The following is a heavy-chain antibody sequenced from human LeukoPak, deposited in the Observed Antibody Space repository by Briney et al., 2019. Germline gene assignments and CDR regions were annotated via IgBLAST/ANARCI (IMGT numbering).Heavy chain of an antibody. CDR2: ISGRGDTT. Sequence: PGGSLRLSCAASGFTFNIYVLAWVRQAPGKGLEWVSSISGRGDTTYYAESVKGRFTISRDNLKNTLYLKMTNLRAEDTALYYCTKARVLSSFDVWGQGTLVTVSS. J-gene: IGHJ4*02. CDR1: GFTFNIYV. CDR3: TKARVLSSFDV. V-gene: IGHV3-23*01. D-gene: IGHD3-16*02.